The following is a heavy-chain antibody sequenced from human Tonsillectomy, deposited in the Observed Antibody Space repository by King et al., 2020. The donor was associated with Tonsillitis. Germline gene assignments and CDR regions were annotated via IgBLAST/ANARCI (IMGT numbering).Heavy chain of an antibody. Sequence: VQLVESGGGVVQPGRSLRLSCAASGFTFSSHGMHWVRQAPGKGLEWVAVTSYDGSNKYYAESVKGRLTISRDNSKNTLYLQMNSLRVEDTAVYYCAKAARGVFWSRYYHTGRGDGVYVMDVWGQGTTVTVSS. D-gene: IGHD3-3*01. CDR2: TSYDGSNK. J-gene: IGHJ6*02. CDR3: AKAARGVFWSRYYHTGRGDGVYVMDV. CDR1: GFTFSSHG. V-gene: IGHV3-30*18.